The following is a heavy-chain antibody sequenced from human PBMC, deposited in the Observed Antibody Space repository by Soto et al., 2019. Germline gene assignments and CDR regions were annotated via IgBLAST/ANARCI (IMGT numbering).Heavy chain of an antibody. J-gene: IGHJ4*02. D-gene: IGHD6-19*01. Sequence: QVQLVESGGGVVQPGRSLRLSCAASGFTFSSYGMHWVRLAPGKGLEWVAVISYDGSNKYYADSVKGRFTISRDNSKNTLYLQMNSLRAEDTAVYYCATTEGGWYYFDYWGQGTLGTVSS. V-gene: IGHV3-30*03. CDR1: GFTFSSYG. CDR2: ISYDGSNK. CDR3: ATTEGGWYYFDY.